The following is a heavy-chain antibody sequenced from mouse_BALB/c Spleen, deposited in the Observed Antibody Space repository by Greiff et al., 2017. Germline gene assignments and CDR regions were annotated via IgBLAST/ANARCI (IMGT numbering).Heavy chain of an antibody. CDR2: IDPENGNT. V-gene: IGHV14-1*02. Sequence: EVQLQQTGAELVRPGALVKLSCKASGFNIKDYYMHWVKQRPEQGLEWIGWIDPENGNTIYDPKFQGKASITADTSSNTAYLQLSSLTSEDTAVYYCARKGYRYEDYAMDYWGQGTSVTVSS. CDR3: ARKGYRYEDYAMDY. D-gene: IGHD2-14*01. CDR1: GFNIKDYY. J-gene: IGHJ4*01.